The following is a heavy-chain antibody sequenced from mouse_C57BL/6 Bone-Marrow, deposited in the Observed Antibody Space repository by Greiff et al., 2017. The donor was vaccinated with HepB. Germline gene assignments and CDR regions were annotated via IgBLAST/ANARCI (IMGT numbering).Heavy chain of an antibody. Sequence: VQLQQSGPELVKPGASVKMSCKASGYTFTDYNMHWVKQSHGKSLEWIGYINPNNGGTSYNQKFKGKATLTVNQSSSTAYMELRSMTSEDSAVYYCALYGDAGVDYWGQGTTLTVSS. V-gene: IGHV1-22*01. CDR2: INPNNGGT. CDR1: GYTFTDYN. J-gene: IGHJ2*01. D-gene: IGHD2-13*01. CDR3: ALYGDAGVDY.